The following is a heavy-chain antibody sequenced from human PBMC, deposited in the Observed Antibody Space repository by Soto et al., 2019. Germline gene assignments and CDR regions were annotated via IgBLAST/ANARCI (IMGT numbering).Heavy chain of an antibody. J-gene: IGHJ4*02. CDR3: AKHLGVLSTYADDY. Sequence: PGGSLRLSCAASGIIFNGFGMHWVRQAPGKGLEWVSAISGSGGSTYYADSVKGRFTISRDNSKNTLYLQMNSLRAEDTAVYYCAKHLGVLSTYADDYWGQGTLVTVSS. CDR2: ISGSGGST. D-gene: IGHD2-8*02. CDR1: GIIFNGFG. V-gene: IGHV3-23*01.